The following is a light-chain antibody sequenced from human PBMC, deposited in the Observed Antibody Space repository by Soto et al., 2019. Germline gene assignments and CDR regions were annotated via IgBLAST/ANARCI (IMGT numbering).Light chain of an antibody. V-gene: IGLV1-44*01. CDR3: AAWDDSLNAL. CDR2: IND. J-gene: IGLJ1*01. Sequence: QSALTQPPSASRTPGQRITISCSGSSSNIGDNPVNWYQQLPGAAPKLLIYINDQRPSGVPDRFSGSKSGTSASLAISGLQPEDEADYYCAAWDDSLNALFGTGTKVTVL. CDR1: SSNIGDNP.